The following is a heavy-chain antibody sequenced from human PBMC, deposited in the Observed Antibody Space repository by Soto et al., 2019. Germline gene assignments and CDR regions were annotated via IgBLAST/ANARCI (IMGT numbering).Heavy chain of an antibody. CDR1: GYTFTSYY. CDR3: AREILTGYYCFDY. Sequence: GASVKVSCKASGYTFTSYYMHWVRQAPGQRLEWMGIINPSGGSTTYAQNFQGRVTMTRDTSTSTVYMELSSLRSEDTAVYYCAREILTGYYCFDYWGQGTLVTVSS. CDR2: INPSGGST. V-gene: IGHV1-46*01. J-gene: IGHJ4*02. D-gene: IGHD3-9*01.